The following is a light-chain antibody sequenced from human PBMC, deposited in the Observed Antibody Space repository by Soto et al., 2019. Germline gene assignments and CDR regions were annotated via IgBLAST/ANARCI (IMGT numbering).Light chain of an antibody. CDR3: QSYDSSLEVV. CDR1: SSNSGAGYD. Sequence: QSVLTQPPSVSGAPGQRVTISCTGSSSNSGAGYDVHWYQQLPGTAPKLLIYGNSNRPSGVPDRFSGSKSGTSASLAITGLQAEDEADYYCQSYDSSLEVVFGGGTKLTVL. J-gene: IGLJ2*01. CDR2: GNS. V-gene: IGLV1-40*01.